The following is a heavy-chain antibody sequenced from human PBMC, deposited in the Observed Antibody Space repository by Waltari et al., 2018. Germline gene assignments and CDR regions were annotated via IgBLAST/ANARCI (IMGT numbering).Heavy chain of an antibody. D-gene: IGHD2-21*01. CDR2: IYSGGST. V-gene: IGHV3-66*01. CDR1: GFTVSTNY. J-gene: IGHJ4*02. CDR3: ATSPGGGGF. Sequence: EVQLVESGGGLVKPGESLRLSCAASGFTVSTNYRSWVPPAPGKGLEGVSVIYSGGSTQYADSLKGRFTITRDSSKNTLYLQMNSLRVEDTAVYYCATSPGGGGFWGQGTLVTVSS.